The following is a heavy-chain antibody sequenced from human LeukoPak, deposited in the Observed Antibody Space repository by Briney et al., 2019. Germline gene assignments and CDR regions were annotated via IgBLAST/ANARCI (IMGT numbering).Heavy chain of an antibody. J-gene: IGHJ4*02. CDR3: ARGIWLGGFFYFDY. V-gene: IGHV4-34*01. D-gene: IGHD3-3*01. Sequence: PSETLSLTCAVYGGSFSGYYWSWIRQPPGKGLEWIGEINHSGGTNYNPSLKSRVTISVDTSKNQFSLKLSSVTAADTAVYYCARGIWLGGFFYFDYWGQGTLVTVSS. CDR2: INHSGGT. CDR1: GGSFSGYY.